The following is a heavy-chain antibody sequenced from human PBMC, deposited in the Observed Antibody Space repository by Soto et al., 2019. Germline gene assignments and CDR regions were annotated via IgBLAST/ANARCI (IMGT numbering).Heavy chain of an antibody. J-gene: IGHJ6*02. CDR3: AKDSGLLWFGELLEKRYYGIDV. V-gene: IGHV3-23*01. Sequence: EVQLLESGGGLVQPGGSLRLSCAASGFTFSSYAMSWVRQAPGKGLEWVSAISGSGGSTYYADSVKGRFTISRDNSKNTLYLQMNSLRAEDTAVYYCAKDSGLLWFGELLEKRYYGIDVWGQGTTVTVSS. CDR1: GFTFSSYA. D-gene: IGHD3-10*01. CDR2: ISGSGGST.